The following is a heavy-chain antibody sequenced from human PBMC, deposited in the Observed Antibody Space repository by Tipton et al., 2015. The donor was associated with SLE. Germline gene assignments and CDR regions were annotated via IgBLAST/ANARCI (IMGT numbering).Heavy chain of an antibody. CDR3: AREPEGLGREDWFDP. V-gene: IGHV4-39*07. CDR2: IYYSGST. Sequence: TLSLTCTVSGGSISSSSYYWGWIRQPPGKGLEWIGSIYYSGSTYYNPSLNSRVTISVDTSKNQFSLKLSSVTAADTAVYYCAREPEGLGREDWFDPWGQGTLVTVSS. J-gene: IGHJ5*02. D-gene: IGHD7-27*01. CDR1: GGSISSSSYY.